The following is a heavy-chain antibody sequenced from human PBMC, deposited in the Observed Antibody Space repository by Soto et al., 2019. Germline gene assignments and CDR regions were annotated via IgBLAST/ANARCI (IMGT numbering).Heavy chain of an antibody. CDR3: ARDGILVVVAADNWFDP. Sequence: PSVNVSCKASGYTFTSYGISWVRQAPGQGLEWMGWISAYNGNTNYAQKLQGRVTMTTDTSTSTAYMELRSLRSDDTAVYYCARDGILVVVAADNWFDPWGQGTLVSVSS. J-gene: IGHJ5*02. CDR1: GYTFTSYG. CDR2: ISAYNGNT. D-gene: IGHD2-15*01. V-gene: IGHV1-18*04.